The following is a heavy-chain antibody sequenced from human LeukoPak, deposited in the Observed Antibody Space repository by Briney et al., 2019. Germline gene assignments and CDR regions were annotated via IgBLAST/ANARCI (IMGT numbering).Heavy chain of an antibody. D-gene: IGHD1-1*01. CDR1: GFTFNNAW. CDR3: ARDQLERPYWYFDL. V-gene: IGHV3-53*04. CDR2: IYSGGST. J-gene: IGHJ2*01. Sequence: GGSLRLSCAASGFTFNNAWMSWVRQAPGKGLEWVSVIYSGGSTYYADSVKGRFTISRHNSKNTLYLQMNSLRAEDTAVYYCARDQLERPYWYFDLWGRGTLVTVSS.